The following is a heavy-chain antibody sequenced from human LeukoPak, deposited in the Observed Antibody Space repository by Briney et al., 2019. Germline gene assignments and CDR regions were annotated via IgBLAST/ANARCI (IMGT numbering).Heavy chain of an antibody. CDR3: ARSTSIVGASFDY. Sequence: SETLSLTCAVYGGSVSDYYWSWIRQPPGKGLEWIGEINDSGSTNYNPSLKSRVTTSVDTSKKQFSLKLSSVTAADTAVYYCARSTSIVGASFDYWGQGTLVTVSS. CDR2: INDSGST. J-gene: IGHJ4*02. D-gene: IGHD1-26*01. CDR1: GGSVSDYY. V-gene: IGHV4-34*01.